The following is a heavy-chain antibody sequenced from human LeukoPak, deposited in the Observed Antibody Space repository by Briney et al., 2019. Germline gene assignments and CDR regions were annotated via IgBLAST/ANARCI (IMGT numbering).Heavy chain of an antibody. D-gene: IGHD1-26*01. CDR2: ISSDGRNE. CDR3: AKEITYSGRYYVYFHH. V-gene: IGHV3-30*18. CDR1: GFTFSDYY. J-gene: IGHJ1*01. Sequence: PGGSLRLSCAASGFTFSDYYMSWIRQAPGKGLEWVAIISSDGRNENYADSVKGRFTISRDNSKNTVYLQMNSLRAEDTAVYFCAKEITYSGRYYVYFHHWGQGTLVTVS.